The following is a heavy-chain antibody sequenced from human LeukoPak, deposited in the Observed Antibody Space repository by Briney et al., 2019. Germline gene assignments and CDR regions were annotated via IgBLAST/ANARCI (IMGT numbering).Heavy chain of an antibody. D-gene: IGHD5-18*01. CDR1: GFTFSDFT. CDR3: ARGLSGYSYEIHFDY. CDR2: ISSNGGST. Sequence: GGSLRLSCAASGFTFSDFTMNWVRQAPGKGLEYVSAISSNGGSTYYANSVKGRFTISRDNSKNTLYLQMGSLRAEDMAVYYCARGLSGYSYEIHFDYWGQGTLVTVSS. J-gene: IGHJ4*02. V-gene: IGHV3-64*01.